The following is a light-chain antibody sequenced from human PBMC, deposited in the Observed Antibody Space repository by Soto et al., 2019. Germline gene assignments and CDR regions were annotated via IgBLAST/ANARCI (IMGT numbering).Light chain of an antibody. CDR2: AAS. Sequence: AIHMSQSPSSLSASVGDSVTITCRASQGIRNDLGWYRQKPGKAPKLLIYAASSLHSGVLSRFSGSGSGTDFTLTISSLQPEDFASYYGLQDYNYPWTFGQGTKVDIK. V-gene: IGKV1-6*01. CDR1: QGIRND. CDR3: LQDYNYPWT. J-gene: IGKJ1*01.